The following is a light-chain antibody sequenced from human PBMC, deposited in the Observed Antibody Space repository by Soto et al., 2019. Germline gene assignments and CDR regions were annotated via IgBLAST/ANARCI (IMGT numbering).Light chain of an antibody. CDR1: SGSIASNY. CDR2: EDS. Sequence: NFMLTQPHSVSESPGKTVTISCTRSSGSIASNYVQWYQQRPGSAPTPVIYEDSQRPSGVPDRFSGSIDISSNSASLTISRLQTEDEADYYCQSFDINNVVVGGGTKLTVL. V-gene: IGLV6-57*04. J-gene: IGLJ2*01. CDR3: QSFDINNVV.